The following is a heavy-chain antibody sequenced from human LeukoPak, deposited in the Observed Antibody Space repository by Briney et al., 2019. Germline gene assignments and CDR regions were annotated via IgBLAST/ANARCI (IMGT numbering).Heavy chain of an antibody. CDR3: ARVIGIWYGSGSYYDY. J-gene: IGHJ4*02. V-gene: IGHV4-39*07. CDR2: IYYSGST. CDR1: GGTISSSSYY. Sequence: PSETLSLTCTVSGGTISSSSYYWGWIRQPPGKGLEWIGSIYYSGSTYYNPSLKSRVTISVDTSKNQFSLKLSSVTAADTAVYYCARVIGIWYGSGSYYDYWGQGTLVTVSS. D-gene: IGHD3-10*01.